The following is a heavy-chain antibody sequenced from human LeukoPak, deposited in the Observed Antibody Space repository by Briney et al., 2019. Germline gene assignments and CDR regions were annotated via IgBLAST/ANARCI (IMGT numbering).Heavy chain of an antibody. CDR3: ARRYDILTGHDY. CDR2: IWYDGSNK. J-gene: IGHJ4*02. D-gene: IGHD3-9*01. V-gene: IGHV3-33*01. Sequence: GGSLRLSCAASGFTFSSYGMPWVRQAPGKGLEWVAVIWYDGSNKYYADSVKGRFTISRDNSKNTLYLQMNSLRAEDTAVYYCARRYDILTGHDYWGQGTLVTVS. CDR1: GFTFSSYG.